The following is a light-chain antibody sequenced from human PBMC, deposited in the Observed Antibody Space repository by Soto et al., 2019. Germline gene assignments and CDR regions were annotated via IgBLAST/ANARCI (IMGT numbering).Light chain of an antibody. CDR1: QSISSW. V-gene: IGKV1-5*01. Sequence: DIQMTQSPSTLSASVGDRVTITCRASQSISSWLAWYQQKPGKAPKLLIYDASSLENGVPSRFSGSGSGTEFTLSISSLQPDDFATYYCHQYNSYWTFGQGTKVDIK. CDR2: DAS. CDR3: HQYNSYWT. J-gene: IGKJ1*01.